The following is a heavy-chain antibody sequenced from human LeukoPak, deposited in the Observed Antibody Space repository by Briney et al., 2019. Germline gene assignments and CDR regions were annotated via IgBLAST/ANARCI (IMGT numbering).Heavy chain of an antibody. CDR3: ARRGLRFLESVKYSWFDP. CDR1: GGSFSGYY. J-gene: IGHJ5*02. D-gene: IGHD3-3*01. CDR2: INHSGST. Sequence: SETLSLTCAVYGGSFSGYYWTWIRQPPGKGLEWIGEINHSGSTNYNPSLKGRVTISVDTSKSQFSLKLSSVTAADTAIYFCARRGLRFLESVKYSWFDPWGQGNLVTVSS. V-gene: IGHV4-34*01.